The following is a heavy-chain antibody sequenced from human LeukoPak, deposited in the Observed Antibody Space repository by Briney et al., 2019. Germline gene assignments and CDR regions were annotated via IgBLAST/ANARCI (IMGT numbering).Heavy chain of an antibody. V-gene: IGHV3-7*03. J-gene: IGHJ4*02. CDR1: GFSFGDFF. CDR3: LRGVTLIRGAVMYPFFFDF. D-gene: IGHD3-10*01. CDR2: INLDGSEK. Sequence: PGGSLRLSCAASGFSFGDFFMSWARQAPGKGLEWVANINLDGSEKFHVDSVKGRFTISRDNAKSALYLQMNRLRAADTAMYFCLRGVTLIRGAVMYPFFFDFWGRGTLVTVSS.